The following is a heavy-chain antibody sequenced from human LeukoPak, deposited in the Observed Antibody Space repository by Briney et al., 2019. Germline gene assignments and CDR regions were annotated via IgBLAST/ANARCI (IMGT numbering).Heavy chain of an antibody. CDR3: AGSTRLMGYFDN. CDR1: GYTSTGYY. Sequence: ASVQVSCKPSGYTSTGYYIHGVRPAPAPGTAWMGWINPNNGGTESAQRFQGRVTMTMDTSTTTAYMELSRLRSDDTAVYYCAGSTRLMGYFDNWGQGTLVTVSS. J-gene: IGHJ4*02. CDR2: INPNNGGT. V-gene: IGHV1-2*02. D-gene: IGHD6-6*01.